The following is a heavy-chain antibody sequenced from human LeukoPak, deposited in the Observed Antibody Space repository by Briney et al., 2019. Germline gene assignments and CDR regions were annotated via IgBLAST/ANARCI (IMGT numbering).Heavy chain of an antibody. CDR1: GFTFSSYA. CDR2: ISGSGGST. D-gene: IGHD3-10*01. J-gene: IGHJ1*01. Sequence: GGSLRLSCAASGFTFSSYAMSWVRHAPGKGLEWVSAISGSGGSTYYADSAKGRFTISRDNSKNTLYLQMNSLRAEDTAVYYCAKDKSEVLLWFRERPQYFQHWGQGTLVTVSS. V-gene: IGHV3-23*01. CDR3: AKDKSEVLLWFRERPQYFQH.